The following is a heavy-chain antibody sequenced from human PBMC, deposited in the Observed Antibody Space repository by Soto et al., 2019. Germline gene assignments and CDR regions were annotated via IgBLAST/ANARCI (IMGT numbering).Heavy chain of an antibody. CDR2: IIPILGIA. Sequence: QVQLVQSGAEVKKPESSVKVSCTASGGTFSSYTISWVRQAPGHGLVWVVRIIPILGIANSAQKYQGRVTSTPDKSTSTAYMELRSRRSEDTAVYYCGRGDCSSTSFYVGAFDIWGQGTMVTFSS. CDR1: GGTFSSYT. CDR3: GRGDCSSTSFYVGAFDI. J-gene: IGHJ3*02. D-gene: IGHD2-2*01. V-gene: IGHV1-69*02.